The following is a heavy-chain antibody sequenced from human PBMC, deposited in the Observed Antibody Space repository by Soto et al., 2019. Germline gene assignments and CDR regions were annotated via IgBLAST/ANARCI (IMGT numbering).Heavy chain of an antibody. J-gene: IGHJ4*02. D-gene: IGHD3-22*01. CDR3: ARGRTVRNYADDSSDYFYFFDY. Sequence: SETLSLTCTVSGGSISTFYWGWMRQSPGKELEWIGYVYYTGSTNYNPSLKSRVTISVDRSKNQFSLKLTSANAADTAVYYCARGRTVRNYADDSSDYFYFFDYWGQGTQVTVSS. CDR1: GGSISTFY. CDR2: VYYTGST. V-gene: IGHV4-59*01.